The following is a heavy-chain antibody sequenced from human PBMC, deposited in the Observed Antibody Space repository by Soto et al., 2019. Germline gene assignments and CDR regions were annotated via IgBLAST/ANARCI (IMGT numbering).Heavy chain of an antibody. J-gene: IGHJ4*02. CDR1: GFTFSDYG. D-gene: IGHD3-22*01. CDR2: ISGGGSTT. V-gene: IGHV3-23*01. CDR3: VKDKKREGMIVVVMTSGFDF. Sequence: EVQLLESGGGLVQPGGSLSLSCAVSGFTFSDYGMSWVRQAPGQGLEWVSFISGGGSTTYYADSVKGRFTISRDNSKNTLYLQMNSMSAEDTAVYYCVKDKKREGMIVVVMTSGFDFWGQGTLVSVSS.